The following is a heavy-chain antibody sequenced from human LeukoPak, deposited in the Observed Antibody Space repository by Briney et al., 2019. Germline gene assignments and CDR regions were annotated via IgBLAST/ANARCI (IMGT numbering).Heavy chain of an antibody. J-gene: IGHJ4*02. Sequence: GSSVKDSCKASGYTFTSYDINWVRQATGKGLEWMGWMNPNSGNTGYAQKFQGRVTMTRNTSISTAYMELSSLTSEDTAVYYCARGGLRQLGGGDFDYWGQGTLVTVSS. CDR3: ARGGLRQLGGGDFDY. D-gene: IGHD6-6*01. V-gene: IGHV1-8*01. CDR1: GYTFTSYD. CDR2: MNPNSGNT.